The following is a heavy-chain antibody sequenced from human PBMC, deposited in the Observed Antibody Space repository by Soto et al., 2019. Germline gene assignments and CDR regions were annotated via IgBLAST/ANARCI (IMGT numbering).Heavy chain of an antibody. CDR2: IWYDGSNK. V-gene: IGHV3-33*01. Sequence: PGGSLRLSCAASGFTFSSYGMHWVRQAPGKGLEWVAVIWYDGSNKYYADSVKGRFTISRDNSKNTLYLQMNSLRAEDTAVYYCARGYDFYYYYGMDVWGQGTTVTVSS. J-gene: IGHJ6*02. D-gene: IGHD3-3*01. CDR3: ARGYDFYYYYGMDV. CDR1: GFTFSSYG.